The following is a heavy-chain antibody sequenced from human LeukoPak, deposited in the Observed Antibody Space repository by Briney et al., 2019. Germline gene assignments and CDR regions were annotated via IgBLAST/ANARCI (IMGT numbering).Heavy chain of an antibody. V-gene: IGHV3-23*01. CDR3: VKSTRAVMAMMDV. D-gene: IGHD3-16*01. J-gene: IGHJ6*04. CDR1: GFTFSSYG. CDR2: ISGSGGST. Sequence: PGGSLRLSCAASGFTFSSYGMSWVRQAPGKGLEWVSAISGSGGSTYYADSVKGRFTISRDNAKNSLFLQMNSLRAEDTAVYFCVKSTRAVMAMMDVWGKGTTVTVSS.